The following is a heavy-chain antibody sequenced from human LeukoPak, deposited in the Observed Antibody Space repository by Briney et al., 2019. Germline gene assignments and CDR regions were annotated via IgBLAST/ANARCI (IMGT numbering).Heavy chain of an antibody. CDR1: GFTFSSYA. J-gene: IGHJ4*02. V-gene: IGHV3-23*01. CDR2: IGGTNGRT. Sequence: GGSLRRSCAASGFTFSSYAMSWVRQAPGKGLEWVSAIGGTNGRTYYADSVKGRFTISRDNSKNTLYLQMNSLRDEDTAVYYCAKHYYDSSGTPRYFDYWGQGTLVTVSS. CDR3: AKHYYDSSGTPRYFDY. D-gene: IGHD3-22*01.